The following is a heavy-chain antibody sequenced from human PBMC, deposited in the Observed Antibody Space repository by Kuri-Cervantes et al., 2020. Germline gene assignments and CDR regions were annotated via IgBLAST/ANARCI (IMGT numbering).Heavy chain of an antibody. Sequence: SETLSLTCTVSGGSVSSGRYYWSWIRQPPGKGLEWIGEVSHTGSINYNPSLKSRVTISVDTSKNQFSLKLSSVTAADTAMYYCARDMGSPGAAPYFDYWGQGTLVTVSS. CDR2: VSHTGSI. V-gene: IGHV4-61*01. J-gene: IGHJ4*02. D-gene: IGHD7-27*01. CDR3: ARDMGSPGAAPYFDY. CDR1: GGSVSSGRYY.